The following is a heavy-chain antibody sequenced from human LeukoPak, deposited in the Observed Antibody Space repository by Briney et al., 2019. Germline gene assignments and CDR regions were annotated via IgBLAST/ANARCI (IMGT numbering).Heavy chain of an antibody. CDR2: ISSASNTI. V-gene: IGHV3-48*01. J-gene: IGHJ5*02. CDR3: ARDGWFGDYNWFDP. Sequence: GGSLRLSCAGSGFTFSSYSMNWVRQAPGKGLEWISYISSASNTIYYADSVKGRFTISRDNAKNSVYLQMNSLRAEDTAMYYCARDGWFGDYNWFDPWGQGTLVTVSS. D-gene: IGHD3-10*01. CDR1: GFTFSSYS.